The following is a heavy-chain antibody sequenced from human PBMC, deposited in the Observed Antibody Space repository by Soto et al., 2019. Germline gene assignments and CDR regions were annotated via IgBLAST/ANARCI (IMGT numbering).Heavy chain of an antibody. V-gene: IGHV1-18*01. D-gene: IGHD6-13*01. J-gene: IGHJ6*02. CDR3: ARERGSSWNYYYYGMDV. CDR1: GYTFTSYV. CDR2: ISAYNGNT. Sequence: QVQLVQSGAEVKKPGASVKVSCKASGYTFTSYVISWVRQAPGQGLEGMGWISAYNGNTNYAQKLQGRVTMTTDTSTSTAYMELRSLRSDDTAVYYCARERGSSWNYYYYGMDVWGQGTTVTVSS.